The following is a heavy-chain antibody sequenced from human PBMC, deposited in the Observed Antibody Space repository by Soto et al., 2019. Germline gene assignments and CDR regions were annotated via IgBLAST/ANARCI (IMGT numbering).Heavy chain of an antibody. CDR2: ISAYNGNT. D-gene: IGHD2-2*01. CDR1: GYTFTSYG. J-gene: IGHJ6*03. V-gene: IGHV1-18*01. Sequence: ASVKVSCKASGYTFTSYGISWVRQAPGQGLEWMGWISAYNGNTNYAQKLQGRVTMTTDTSTSTAYMELRSLRSDDTAVYYCARGGAYCSSTSFFRGGRGYYYYYYMDVWGKGTTVTVSS. CDR3: ARGGAYCSSTSFFRGGRGYYYYYYMDV.